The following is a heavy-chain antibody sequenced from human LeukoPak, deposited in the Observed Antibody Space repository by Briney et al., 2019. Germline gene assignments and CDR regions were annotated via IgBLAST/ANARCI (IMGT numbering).Heavy chain of an antibody. Sequence: GGSLRLSCAASGFTFSSYGMSWVRQAPGKGLEWISFISSSSSYIYYADSVKGRFTISRGNAKNSLYLQMNSLRAEDTAVYYCARDSGGYFDRNHFGYWGQGTLVTVSS. V-gene: IGHV3-21*01. CDR3: ARDSGGYFDRNHFGY. D-gene: IGHD3-9*01. J-gene: IGHJ4*02. CDR2: ISSSSSYI. CDR1: GFTFSSYG.